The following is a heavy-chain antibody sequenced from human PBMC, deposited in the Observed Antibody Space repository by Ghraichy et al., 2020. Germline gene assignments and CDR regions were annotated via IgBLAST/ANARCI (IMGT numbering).Heavy chain of an antibody. CDR3: ARLRYSSSWYFDY. CDR2: IYYSGST. Sequence: SETLSLTCTVSGGSISSYYWSWIRQPPGKGLEWIGYIYYSGSTNYNPSLKSRVTISVDTSKNQFSLKLSSVTAADTAVYYCARLRYSSSWYFDYWGQGTLVTVSS. V-gene: IGHV4-59*08. J-gene: IGHJ4*02. D-gene: IGHD6-13*01. CDR1: GGSISSYY.